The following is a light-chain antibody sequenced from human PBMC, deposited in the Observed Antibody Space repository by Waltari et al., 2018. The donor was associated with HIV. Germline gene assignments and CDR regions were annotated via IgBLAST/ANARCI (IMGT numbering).Light chain of an antibody. J-gene: IGKJ2*01. CDR1: ENTGSS. CDR2: GAS. Sequence: SVGDRVTITCRASENTGSSLAWYQQKPGKAPELLIYGASTLQSGVPSRFSGSGSGTEFSLTIRSLQPEDFATYYCQHLNTHPGSYTFGQGTKLEIK. V-gene: IGKV1-9*01. CDR3: QHLNTHPGSYT.